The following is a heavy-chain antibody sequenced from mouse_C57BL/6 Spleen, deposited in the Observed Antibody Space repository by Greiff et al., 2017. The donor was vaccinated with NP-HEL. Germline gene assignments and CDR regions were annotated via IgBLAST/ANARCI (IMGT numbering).Heavy chain of an antibody. CDR3: ARRDYYGSSGYYFDY. CDR2: INPYNGGT. CDR1: GYTFTDYY. D-gene: IGHD1-1*01. J-gene: IGHJ2*01. V-gene: IGHV1-19*01. Sequence: EVHLVESGPVLVKPGASVKMSCKASGYTFTDYYMNWVKQSHGKSLEWIGVINPYNGGTSYNQKFKGKATLTVDKSSSTAYMELNSLTSEDSAVYYCARRDYYGSSGYYFDYWGQGTTLTVSS.